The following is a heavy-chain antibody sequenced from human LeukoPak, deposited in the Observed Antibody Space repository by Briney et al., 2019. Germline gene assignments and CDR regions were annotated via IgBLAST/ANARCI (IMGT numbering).Heavy chain of an antibody. CDR3: ARGSFDYYCYMDV. Sequence: SETLSLTCTVSGGSISSSSYYWGWIRQPPGKGLEWIGSIYYSGSTYYNPSLKSRVTISVDTSKNQFSLKLSSVTAADTAVYYCARGSFDYYCYMDVWGKGTTVTVSS. CDR1: GGSISSSSYY. CDR2: IYYSGST. D-gene: IGHD3-3*01. V-gene: IGHV4-39*07. J-gene: IGHJ6*03.